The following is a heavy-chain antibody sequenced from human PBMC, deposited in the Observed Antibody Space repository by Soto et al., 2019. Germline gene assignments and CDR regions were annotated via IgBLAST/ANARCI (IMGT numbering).Heavy chain of an antibody. J-gene: IGHJ6*02. CDR1: GFSLSTSGMC. V-gene: IGHV2-70*01. CDR3: ARMPDYYGSSGYYSHYGMDV. D-gene: IGHD3-22*01. CDR2: IDWDDDK. Sequence: SGPTLVNPTQTLTLTCTFSGFSLSTSGMCVSWIRQPPGKALEWLALIDWDDDKYYSTSLKTRLTISKDTSKNQVVLTMTNMDPVDTATYYCARMPDYYGSSGYYSHYGMDVWGQGTTVTVSS.